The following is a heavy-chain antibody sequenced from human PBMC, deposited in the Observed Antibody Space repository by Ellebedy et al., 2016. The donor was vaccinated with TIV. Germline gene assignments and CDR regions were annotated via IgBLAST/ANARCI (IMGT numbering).Heavy chain of an antibody. V-gene: IGHV1-2*02. CDR2: INPDSGCT. CDR3: ARVLRATSGMDV. CDR1: GYIFTAYY. Sequence: ASVKVSCKPSGYIFTAYYIHWVRQAPGQGLEWMGWINPDSGCTNFPQKFQGRVTMARDTSVNTAYLELSRLQSDATAVYYCARVLRATSGMDVWGQGTTVTVS. D-gene: IGHD4/OR15-4a*01. J-gene: IGHJ6*02.